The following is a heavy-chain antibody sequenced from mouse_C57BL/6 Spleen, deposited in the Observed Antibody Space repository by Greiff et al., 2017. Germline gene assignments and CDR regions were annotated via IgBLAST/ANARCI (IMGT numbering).Heavy chain of an antibody. V-gene: IGHV1-81*01. Sequence: QVQLQQSGAELARPGASVKLSCKASGYTFTSYGISWVKQRTGQGLEWIGEIYPRSGNTYYNEKFKGKATLTADKSSSTAYMELRSLTSEDSAVYFCAGFYYDYSWFAYWGKGTLVTGSA. CDR1: GYTFTSYG. CDR2: IYPRSGNT. D-gene: IGHD2-4*01. CDR3: AGFYYDYSWFAY. J-gene: IGHJ3*01.